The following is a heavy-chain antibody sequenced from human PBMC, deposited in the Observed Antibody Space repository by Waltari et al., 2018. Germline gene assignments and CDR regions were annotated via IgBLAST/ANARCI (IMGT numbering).Heavy chain of an antibody. CDR3: ARDRGRGIYLDS. V-gene: IGHV4-4*02. J-gene: IGHJ4*02. CDR1: GDSMSSTDW. CDR2: VQRSGRT. Sequence: QLRLRESGPGLVKPSGTLSLTCAVSGDSMSSTDWWSWVRQSPRKGLEWIGQVQRSGRTNYNPSFASRVTISVDASTNQFSLKVTSATAADTAVYFCARDRGRGIYLDSWGQGTLVTVSP. D-gene: IGHD2-15*01.